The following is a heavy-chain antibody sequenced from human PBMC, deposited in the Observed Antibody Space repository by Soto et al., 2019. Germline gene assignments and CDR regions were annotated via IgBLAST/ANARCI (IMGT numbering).Heavy chain of an antibody. V-gene: IGHV1-18*04. CDR3: ARVSSSIVAVQDYGMDV. CDR1: GDTFISHG. Sequence: ASVNVSCKASGDTFISHGITGVRQGPGQGLERMGGISGKNGNTKYAQQFKGRVTMTTDTSTSTAYMGMRSRGFDDTAVYFCARVSSSIVAVQDYGMDVWPQGTTVTASS. D-gene: IGHD2-2*01. CDR2: ISGKNGNT. J-gene: IGHJ6*02.